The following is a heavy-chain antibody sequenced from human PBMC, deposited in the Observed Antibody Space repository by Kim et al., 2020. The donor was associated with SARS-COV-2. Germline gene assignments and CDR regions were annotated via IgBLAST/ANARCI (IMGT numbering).Heavy chain of an antibody. Sequence: ASVKVSCKASGYTFTSYYMHWVRQAPGQGLEWMGIINPSGGSTSYAQKFQGRVTMTRDTSTSTVYMELSSLRSEDTAVYYCARGQTTVTTPYYYYGMDVWGQGTTVTVSS. CDR1: GYTFTSYY. V-gene: IGHV1-46*01. CDR2: INPSGGST. CDR3: ARGQTTVTTPYYYYGMDV. D-gene: IGHD4-4*01. J-gene: IGHJ6*02.